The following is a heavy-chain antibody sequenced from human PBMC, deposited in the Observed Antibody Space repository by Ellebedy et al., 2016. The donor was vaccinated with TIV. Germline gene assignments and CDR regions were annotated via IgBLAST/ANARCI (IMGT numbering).Heavy chain of an antibody. CDR1: GGSVSSDNYY. CDR2: THSSGTT. CDR3: ARDEKSVVTLAGNYHYLGMDV. D-gene: IGHD4-23*01. V-gene: IGHV4-30-4*01. Sequence: MPSETLSLTCSVSGGSVSSDNYYWTWIRQSPGKGLEWIGYTHSSGTTSYNPSLETRTIISLDTSNNQFSLNLASVTAADTAVYYCARDEKSVVTLAGNYHYLGMDVWGQGTMVIVSS. J-gene: IGHJ6*02.